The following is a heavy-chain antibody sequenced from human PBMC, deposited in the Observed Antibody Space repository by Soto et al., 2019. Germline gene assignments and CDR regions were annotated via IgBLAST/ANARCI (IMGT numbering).Heavy chain of an antibody. V-gene: IGHV4-34*01. CDR1: GGSFSGYY. CDR3: ARGLVRTSYGPRFDY. D-gene: IGHD5-18*01. J-gene: IGHJ4*02. CDR2: INHSGST. Sequence: SDTLSLTCAVYGGSFSGYYWSWIRQPPGKGLEWIGEINHSGSTNYNPSLKSRVTISVDTSKNQFSLKLSSVTAADTAVYYCARGLVRTSYGPRFDYWGQGTLVTVSS.